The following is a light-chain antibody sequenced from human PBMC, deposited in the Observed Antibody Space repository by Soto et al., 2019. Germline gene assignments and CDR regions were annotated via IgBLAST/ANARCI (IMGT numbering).Light chain of an antibody. CDR1: SRHSDYG. CDR2: FNRDGSH. CDR3: QTWDTVVV. Sequence: QPVLTQSPSASASLGASVKLTCTLSSRHSDYGIAWHQQQPDKGPRYLMKFNRDGSHNKGDGIPDRFSGSSSGAERYLIISSLQSDDEADYYCQTWDTVVVFGGGTKLTVL. V-gene: IGLV4-69*01. J-gene: IGLJ2*01.